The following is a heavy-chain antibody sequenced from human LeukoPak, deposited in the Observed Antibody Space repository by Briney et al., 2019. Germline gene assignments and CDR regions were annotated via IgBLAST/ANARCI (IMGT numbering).Heavy chain of an antibody. CDR3: ARGLRRRGGYYYTYYFDY. CDR1: GFTFSSYW. CDR2: IKRNGSEK. J-gene: IGHJ4*02. V-gene: IGHV3-7*03. D-gene: IGHD3-22*01. Sequence: PGGSLRLSCAASGFTFSSYWMSWVRQAPGKGLEWVANIKRNGSEKYYVDSVKGRFTISRDNAKNSLYLQMNSLRAEDTAVYYCARGLRRRGGYYYTYYFDYWGQGTLVTVSS.